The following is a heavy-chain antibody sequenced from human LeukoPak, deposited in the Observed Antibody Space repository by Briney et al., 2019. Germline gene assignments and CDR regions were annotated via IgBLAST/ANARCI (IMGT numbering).Heavy chain of an antibody. CDR2: IRSKANSYAT. Sequence: GGSLRLSCAASGFTFSGSAMHWVRQASGKGLEWVGRIRSKANSYATAYAASVKGRFTISRDDSKNTAYLQMNSLKTEDTAVYYCARDDYYGKTTYYYYYGMDVWGQGTTVTVSS. J-gene: IGHJ6*02. CDR1: GFTFSGSA. V-gene: IGHV3-73*01. D-gene: IGHD3-10*01. CDR3: ARDDYYGKTTYYYYYGMDV.